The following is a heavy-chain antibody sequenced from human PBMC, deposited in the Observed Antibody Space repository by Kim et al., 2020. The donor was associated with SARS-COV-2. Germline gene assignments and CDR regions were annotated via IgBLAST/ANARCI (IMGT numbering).Heavy chain of an antibody. CDR3: ARQPGSIFGVVVNWFDP. V-gene: IGHV4-39*01. Sequence: SETLSLTCTVSGGSISSSSYYWGWIRQPPGKGLEWIGSIYYSGSTYYNPSLKSRVTIFVDTSKNQFSLKLSSVTAADTAVYYCARQPGSIFGVVVNWFDPWGQGTLVTVSS. J-gene: IGHJ5*02. CDR1: GGSISSSSYY. D-gene: IGHD3-3*01. CDR2: IYYSGST.